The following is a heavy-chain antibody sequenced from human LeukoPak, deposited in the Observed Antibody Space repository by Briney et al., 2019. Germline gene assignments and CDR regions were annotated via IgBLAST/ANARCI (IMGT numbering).Heavy chain of an antibody. CDR3: VGDTAY. V-gene: IGHV3-66*01. J-gene: IGHJ4*02. D-gene: IGHD3-10*01. CDR2: IYSGGST. Sequence: PGGSLRLSCAASGFTFSDYYMSWVRQAPGKGLEWVSVIYSGGSTYYADSVKGRFTISRDSSKNTLYLQMNSLRAEDTAVYYCVGDTAYWGQGTLVTVSS. CDR1: GFTFSDYY.